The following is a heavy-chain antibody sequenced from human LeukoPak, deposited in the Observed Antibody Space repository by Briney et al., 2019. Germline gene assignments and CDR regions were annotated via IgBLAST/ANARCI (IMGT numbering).Heavy chain of an antibody. CDR3: AKEGTLEAIGAIVVVTAPDY. Sequence: GGSLRLSCAASGFTFSSYAMSWVRQAPGKGLEWVSAISGSGGSTYYADSVKGRFTISRDNSKNTLYLQMNSLRAEDTAVYYCAKEGTLEAIGAIVVVTAPDYWGQGTLVTVSS. V-gene: IGHV3-23*01. CDR2: ISGSGGST. J-gene: IGHJ4*02. CDR1: GFTFSSYA. D-gene: IGHD2-21*02.